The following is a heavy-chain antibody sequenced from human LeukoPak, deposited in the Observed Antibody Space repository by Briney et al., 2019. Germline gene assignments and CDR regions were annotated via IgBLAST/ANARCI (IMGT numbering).Heavy chain of an antibody. V-gene: IGHV4-39*07. Sequence: SETLSLTCTVSGGSISSGGYYWSWIRQPPGKGLEWIGEINHSGSTNYNPSLKSRVTISVDTSKNQFSLKLSSVTAADTAVYYCARLGSSSWLAYYYYYGMDVWGQGTTVTVSS. CDR1: GGSISSGGYY. J-gene: IGHJ6*02. CDR3: ARLGSSSWLAYYYYYGMDV. CDR2: INHSGST. D-gene: IGHD6-13*01.